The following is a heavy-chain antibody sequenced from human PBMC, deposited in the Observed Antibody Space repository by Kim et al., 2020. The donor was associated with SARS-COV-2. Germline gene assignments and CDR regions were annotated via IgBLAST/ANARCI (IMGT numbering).Heavy chain of an antibody. D-gene: IGHD3-3*01. V-gene: IGHV1-2*02. CDR3: ARGPQLPRYYDFWSGYSYAGPDY. CDR1: GYTFTGYY. J-gene: IGHJ4*02. CDR2: INPNSGGT. Sequence: ASVKVSCKASGYTFTGYYMHWVRQAPGQGLEWMGWINPNSGGTNYAQKFQGRVTMTRDTSISTAYMELSRLRSDDTAVYYCARGPQLPRYYDFWSGYSYAGPDYWGQGTLVTVSS.